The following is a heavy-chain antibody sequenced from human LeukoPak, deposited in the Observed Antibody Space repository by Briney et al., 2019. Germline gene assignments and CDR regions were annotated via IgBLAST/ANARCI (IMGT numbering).Heavy chain of an antibody. Sequence: GGSLRLSCAASGFTVSSNYMSWVRQAPGKGLEWVSVIYSGGSTYYADSVKGRFTISRDNSKNTLYLQMNSLRAEDTAVYYCAKDFHGDFPYFFDYWGQGTLVTVSS. V-gene: IGHV3-53*01. CDR2: IYSGGST. CDR3: AKDFHGDFPYFFDY. J-gene: IGHJ4*02. CDR1: GFTVSSNY.